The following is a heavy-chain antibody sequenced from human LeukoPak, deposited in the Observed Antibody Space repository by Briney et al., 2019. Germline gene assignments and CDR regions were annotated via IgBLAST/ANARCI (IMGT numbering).Heavy chain of an antibody. Sequence: SETLSLTCTVSGGSISSYYWSWIRQPPGKGLEWIGYIYYSGSTNYNPSLKSRVTISVDTSKSQFSLKLSSVTAADTAVYYCARRLPWFGEAGWFDPWGQGTLVTVSS. CDR3: ARRLPWFGEAGWFDP. CDR1: GGSISSYY. D-gene: IGHD3-10*01. CDR2: IYYSGST. J-gene: IGHJ5*02. V-gene: IGHV4-59*01.